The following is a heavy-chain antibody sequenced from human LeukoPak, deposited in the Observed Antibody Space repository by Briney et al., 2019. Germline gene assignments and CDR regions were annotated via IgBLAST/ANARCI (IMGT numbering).Heavy chain of an antibody. CDR3: ARARSRPHSSDWYGGAFDI. V-gene: IGHV4-39*07. CDR2: IYYTGCT. Sequence: SETLSLTCTVSGGSISRSSYYWGWIRQPPGKGLEWIGSIYYTGCTYHNPSLKSRVTISVDTSKSQFSLRLSSVTAADTAVYFCARARSRPHSSDWYGGAFDIWGQGTMVTVSS. CDR1: GGSISRSSYY. J-gene: IGHJ3*02. D-gene: IGHD6-19*01.